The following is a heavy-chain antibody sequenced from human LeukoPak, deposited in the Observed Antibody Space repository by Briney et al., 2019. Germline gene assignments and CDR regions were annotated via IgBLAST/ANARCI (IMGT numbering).Heavy chain of an antibody. CDR2: ISAYNGST. V-gene: IGHV1-18*01. J-gene: IGHJ4*02. CDR3: ARDRADYYDSRNPDY. D-gene: IGHD3-22*01. CDR1: GYTFTSYG. Sequence: ASVKVSCKASGYTFTSYGISWVRQAPGQGLEWMGWISAYNGSTNYAQKLQGRVTMTTDTSTSTAYMELRSLRSDDTAVYYCARDRADYYDSRNPDYWGQGTLVTVSS.